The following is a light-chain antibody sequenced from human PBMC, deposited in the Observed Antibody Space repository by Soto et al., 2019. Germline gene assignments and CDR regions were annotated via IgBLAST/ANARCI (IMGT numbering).Light chain of an antibody. CDR3: QQYGRSPT. Sequence: EIVLTQSPGTLSLSPGERTTLXWRASQSVISCYLGWYQKQAGQAPRLLIYAACSRASGLPGRCSGRGSGTDFPPTISRLADEVFAEYYCQQYGRSPTFGQGTKVDIK. CDR1: QSVISCY. V-gene: IGKV3-20*01. J-gene: IGKJ1*01. CDR2: AAC.